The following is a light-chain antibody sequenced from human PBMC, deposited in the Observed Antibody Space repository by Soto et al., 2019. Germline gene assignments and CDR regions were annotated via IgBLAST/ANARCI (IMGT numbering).Light chain of an antibody. CDR1: QSVSSSY. CDR3: PHYSSSPCT. CDR2: GAS. J-gene: IGKJ2*02. Sequence: EIVLTQSPGTLSLSPGERATLSCRASQSVSSSYLAWYRQKPGQAPSLLIYGASSRATGIPARVSGSGSGTDFTLTISRLEPEDFAVYYCPHYSSSPCTFGQGTKLEIK. V-gene: IGKV3-20*01.